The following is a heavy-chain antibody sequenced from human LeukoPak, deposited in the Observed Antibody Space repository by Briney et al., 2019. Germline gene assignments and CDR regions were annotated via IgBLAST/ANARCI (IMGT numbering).Heavy chain of an antibody. CDR3: SKGQEVDDGVFES. D-gene: IGHD1-1*01. V-gene: IGHV3-30-3*01. CDR2: ISYDGSNK. Sequence: GGSLRLSCAASGFTFSSYAMHWVRQAPGKGLEWVAVISYDGSNKYYADSVKGRFTISRDNSKNTLYLQMNSLRAEDTATYFCSKGQEVDDGVFESWGRGTLVTVSS. J-gene: IGHJ4*02. CDR1: GFTFSSYA.